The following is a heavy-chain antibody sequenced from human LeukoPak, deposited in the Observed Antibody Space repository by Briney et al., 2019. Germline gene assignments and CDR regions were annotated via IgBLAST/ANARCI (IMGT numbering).Heavy chain of an antibody. J-gene: IGHJ4*02. Sequence: GGSLRLSGAGSGFTFSSYEMNWVRPAPGKGLEWGLYISSSGSTKYYADSVKGRITISRDNAKKSMYLQLNSLRAEDTAVYYCARAFGSGSYSFWVQGTLLSVSS. D-gene: IGHD3-10*01. CDR3: ARAFGSGSYSF. V-gene: IGHV3-48*03. CDR2: ISSSGSTK. CDR1: GFTFSSYE.